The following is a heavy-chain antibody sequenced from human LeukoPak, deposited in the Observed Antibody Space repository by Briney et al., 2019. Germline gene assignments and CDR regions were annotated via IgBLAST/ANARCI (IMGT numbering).Heavy chain of an antibody. CDR2: IYYSGST. J-gene: IGHJ4*02. D-gene: IGHD6-13*01. CDR1: GGSISSNY. Sequence: PSETLSLTCTLSGGSISSNYWTWIRQPPGKGLEWIGYIYYSGSTDYSPSLKSRVTISLDTSKNQFSLKLSSVTAADTAVYYCARGREYSTSWYYYWGQGTLVTVSS. CDR3: ARGREYSTSWYYY. V-gene: IGHV4-59*01.